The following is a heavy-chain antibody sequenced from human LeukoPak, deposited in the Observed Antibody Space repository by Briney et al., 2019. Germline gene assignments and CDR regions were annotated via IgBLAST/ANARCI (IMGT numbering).Heavy chain of an antibody. J-gene: IGHJ4*02. Sequence: ASVKVSCKASGGTFSSYAISWVRQAPGQGLEWMGGIIPIFGTANYAQKFQGRVTITADESTSTAYMELSSLRSEDTAVYYCAIRNWGWGAFDYWGQGTLVTVSS. D-gene: IGHD7-27*01. V-gene: IGHV1-69*01. CDR3: AIRNWGWGAFDY. CDR2: IIPIFGTA. CDR1: GGTFSSYA.